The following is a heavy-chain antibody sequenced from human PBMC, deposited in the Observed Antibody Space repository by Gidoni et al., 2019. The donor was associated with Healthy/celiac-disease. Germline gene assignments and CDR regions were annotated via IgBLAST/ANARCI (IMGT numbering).Heavy chain of an antibody. CDR3: AKDISLGYCSGGSCYGYDY. CDR2: ISGSGGST. D-gene: IGHD2-15*01. V-gene: IGHV3-23*04. Sequence: EVQLVESGGGLVQPGGSLRLSCAASGFTFSSSAMSWVRQAPGKGLEWVSAISGSGGSTYYADSVKGRFTISRDNSKNTLYLQMNSLRAEDTAVYYCAKDISLGYCSGGSCYGYDYWGQGTLVTVSS. J-gene: IGHJ4*02. CDR1: GFTFSSSA.